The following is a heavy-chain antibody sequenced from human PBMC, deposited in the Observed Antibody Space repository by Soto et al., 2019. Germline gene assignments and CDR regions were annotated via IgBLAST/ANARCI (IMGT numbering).Heavy chain of an antibody. Sequence: QVQLVQSGAEVKKPGSSVKVSCKASGDTFSSYAINWVRQAPGHGLEWMGGIIPMFGTANYAQEFKGRVTITAGESTSTVYMELSSLRSEDTAVYYCARVGPAHYYDSSGYYSPLDYWGQGTLVTVSS. CDR2: IIPMFGTA. V-gene: IGHV1-69*01. J-gene: IGHJ4*02. CDR3: ARVGPAHYYDSSGYYSPLDY. D-gene: IGHD3-22*01. CDR1: GDTFSSYA.